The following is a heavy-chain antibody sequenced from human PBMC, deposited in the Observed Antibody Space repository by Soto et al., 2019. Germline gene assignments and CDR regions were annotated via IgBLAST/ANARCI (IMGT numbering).Heavy chain of an antibody. CDR2: IYHSGST. J-gene: IGHJ5*02. CDR1: GGSITSYH. CDR3: ARGRIVVVPAAIDSFDP. V-gene: IGHV4-30-2*01. Sequence: SETLSLTCIVSGGSITSYHWSWIRQPPGKGLEWIGYIYHSGSTYYNPSLKSRVTISVDRSKNQFSLKLSSVTAADTAVYYCARGRIVVVPAAIDSFDPWGQGTLVTVSS. D-gene: IGHD2-2*01.